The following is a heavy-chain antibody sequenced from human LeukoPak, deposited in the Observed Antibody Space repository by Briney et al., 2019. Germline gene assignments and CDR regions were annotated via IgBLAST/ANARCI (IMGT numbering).Heavy chain of an antibody. D-gene: IGHD3-16*01. CDR2: IYYSGTPT. V-gene: IGHV4-59*01. J-gene: IGHJ4*02. CDR1: GDSISSSW. CDR3: ARDSRGGGPDFDY. Sequence: RASETLSLTCTVSGDSISSSWWAWIRQPPGKGLEWIGYIYYSGTPTSYNPSLKSRATISIGTSRNQYSLKLSSVTAADTAVYYCARDSRGGGPDFDYWGQGTLVTVSS.